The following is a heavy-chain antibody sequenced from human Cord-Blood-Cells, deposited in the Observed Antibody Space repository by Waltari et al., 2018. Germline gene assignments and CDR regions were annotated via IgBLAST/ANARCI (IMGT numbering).Heavy chain of an antibody. J-gene: IGHJ4*02. CDR3: AKDPLGYSYGYYFDY. CDR1: GFTFSSYA. V-gene: IGHV3-23*01. Sequence: EVQLLESGGGLVQPGGSLRLSCAASGFTFSSYAMSWVRQAPGKGLEWVSAISGSGGSTYYADSVKGRFTSSRDNSKNTLYLQMNSLRAEDTAVYYCAKDPLGYSYGYYFDYWGQGTLVTVSS. D-gene: IGHD5-18*01. CDR2: ISGSGGST.